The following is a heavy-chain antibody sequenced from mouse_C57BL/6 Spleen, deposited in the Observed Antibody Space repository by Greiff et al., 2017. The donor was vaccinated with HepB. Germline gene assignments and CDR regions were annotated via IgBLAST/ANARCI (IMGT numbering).Heavy chain of an antibody. CDR1: GYTFTNYW. J-gene: IGHJ3*01. CDR3: ARGPGFAY. CDR2: IYPGGGYT. Sequence: VQLQQSGAELVRPGTSVKMSCKASGYTFTNYWIGWAKQRPGHGLEWIGDIYPGGGYTNYNEKFRGKATLTADKSSSTAYMQFSSLTSEDSAIYYCARGPGFAYWGQGTLVTVSA. V-gene: IGHV1-63*01.